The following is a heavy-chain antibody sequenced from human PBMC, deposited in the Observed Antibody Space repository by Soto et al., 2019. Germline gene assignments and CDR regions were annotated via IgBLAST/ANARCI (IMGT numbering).Heavy chain of an antibody. D-gene: IGHD2-2*03. J-gene: IGHJ6*02. CDR3: AKDLGYCSSTSCSYYYYYGMDV. Sequence: GGSLRLSCAASGFTFSSYGMHWVRQAPGKGLEWVAVISYDGSNKYYADSVKGRFTISRDNSKNTLYLQMNSLRAEDTAVYYCAKDLGYCSSTSCSYYYYYGMDVWGQGTTVTVSS. CDR2: ISYDGSNK. CDR1: GFTFSSYG. V-gene: IGHV3-30*18.